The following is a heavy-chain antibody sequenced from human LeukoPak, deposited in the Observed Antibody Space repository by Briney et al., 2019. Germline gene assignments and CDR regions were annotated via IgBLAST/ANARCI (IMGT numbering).Heavy chain of an antibody. V-gene: IGHV3-21*01. Sequence: PGGSLRLSCAASGFTFSSYSMNWVRQAPGKGLEWVSSISSSSSYIYYADSVKGRFTISRDNAKNSLYLQMNSLRAEDTAVYYCARALAPPGPRYDAYWYFDLWGRGTLVIVSS. CDR2: ISSSSSYI. CDR3: ARALAPPGPRYDAYWYFDL. CDR1: GFTFSSYS. D-gene: IGHD3-3*01. J-gene: IGHJ2*01.